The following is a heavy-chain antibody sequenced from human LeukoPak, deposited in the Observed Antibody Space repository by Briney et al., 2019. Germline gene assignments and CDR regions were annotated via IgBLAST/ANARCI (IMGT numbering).Heavy chain of an antibody. J-gene: IGHJ6*02. Sequence: ASVKVSCKASGGTFSSYAISWVRQAPGQGLEWLGRIIPILGIANCAQKFQGRVTITADKSTSTAYMELSSLRSEDTAVYYCARDMEMATTDYYYYGMDVWGQGTTVTVSS. V-gene: IGHV1-69*04. D-gene: IGHD5-24*01. CDR2: IIPILGIA. CDR3: ARDMEMATTDYYYYGMDV. CDR1: GGTFSSYA.